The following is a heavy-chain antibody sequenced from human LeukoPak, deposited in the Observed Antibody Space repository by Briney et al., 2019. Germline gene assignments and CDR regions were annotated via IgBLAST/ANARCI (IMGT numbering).Heavy chain of an antibody. J-gene: IGHJ4*02. CDR1: GGTFSSYA. CDR3: ARAVGYYDILTGYDGKYYFDY. Sequence: GASVKVSCKASGGTFSSYAISWVRQAPGQGLEWMGRIIPILGIANYAQKFQGRVTITADKSTSTAYMELSSLRSEDTAVYYCARAVGYYDILTGYDGKYYFDYWGQGTLVTVSS. V-gene: IGHV1-69*04. D-gene: IGHD3-9*01. CDR2: IIPILGIA.